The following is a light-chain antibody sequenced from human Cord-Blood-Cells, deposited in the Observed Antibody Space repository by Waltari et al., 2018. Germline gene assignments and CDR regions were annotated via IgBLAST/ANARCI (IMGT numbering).Light chain of an antibody. Sequence: EIVLTQSPGNLSLSPGERVTLSCRASQSVSSSYLAWYQQKPGQAPRLLIYGASSRATGIPDRFSGSGSGTDFTLTISRLEPEDFAVYYCQQYGSSPYSFGQGTKLEIK. CDR2: GAS. CDR1: QSVSSSY. J-gene: IGKJ2*03. V-gene: IGKV3-20*01. CDR3: QQYGSSPYS.